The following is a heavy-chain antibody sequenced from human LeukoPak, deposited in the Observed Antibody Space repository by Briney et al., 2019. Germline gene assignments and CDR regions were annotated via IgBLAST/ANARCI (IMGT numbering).Heavy chain of an antibody. V-gene: IGHV3-48*02. D-gene: IGHD6-19*01. CDR2: ISSGSSTI. CDR1: GFNFRTYS. Sequence: GGSLRLSCAASGFNFRTYSMNWVRQAPGKGLEWVSYISSGSSTIYYAHSLKGRFTISRDNVKNSLYLQMNSLRDEDTAVYYCARGGLEWLSYWGQGTLVTVSS. CDR3: ARGGLEWLSY. J-gene: IGHJ4*02.